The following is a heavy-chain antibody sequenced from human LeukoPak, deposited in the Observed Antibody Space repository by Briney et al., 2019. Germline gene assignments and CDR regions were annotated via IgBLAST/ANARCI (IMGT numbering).Heavy chain of an antibody. V-gene: IGHV4-39*07. J-gene: IGHJ3*02. D-gene: IGHD1-26*01. CDR1: GGSISSSSYY. CDR2: IYYSGST. CDR3: AGWELLSDAFDI. Sequence: SETLSLTCTVSGGSISSSSYYWGWIRQPPGKGLEWIGSIYYSGSTYYNPSLKSRVTISVGTSKNQFSLKLSSVTAADTAVYYCAGWELLSDAFDIWGQGTMVTVSS.